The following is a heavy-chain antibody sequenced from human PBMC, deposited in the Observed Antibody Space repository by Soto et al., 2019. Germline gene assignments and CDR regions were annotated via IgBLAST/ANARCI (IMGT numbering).Heavy chain of an antibody. CDR3: ARGRYCLTGRCFPNWFDS. V-gene: IGHV4-30-4*01. CDR2: IYKSATT. CDR1: GDSISNLDYF. Sequence: SETLFLTCSVSGDSISNLDYFWAWIRQPPGQALEYIGYIYKSATTYYNPSFESRVAISVDTSKSQFSLNVTSVTAADTAVYFCARGRYCLTGRCFPNWFDSWGQGALVTVSS. D-gene: IGHD7-27*01. J-gene: IGHJ5*01.